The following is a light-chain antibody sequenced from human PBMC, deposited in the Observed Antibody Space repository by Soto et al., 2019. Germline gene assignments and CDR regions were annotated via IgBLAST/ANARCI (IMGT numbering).Light chain of an antibody. J-gene: IGLJ7*01. Sequence: QSVLTQPPSASGSPGQSVTISCTGSSSDVGAYDYVSWYQQHPGKAPKLIVYEVDKRPSGVSDRFSGSSSGNTASLTVSGLQAEDEADYYCSSYADNNNLLFGGGTQLTVL. CDR2: EVD. V-gene: IGLV2-8*01. CDR3: SSYADNNNLL. CDR1: SSDVGAYDY.